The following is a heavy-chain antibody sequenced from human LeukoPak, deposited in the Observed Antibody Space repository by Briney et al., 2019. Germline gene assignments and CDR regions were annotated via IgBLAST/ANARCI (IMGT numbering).Heavy chain of an antibody. J-gene: IGHJ1*01. V-gene: IGHV1-2*02. CDR1: GYTFTGYY. D-gene: IGHD3-22*01. Sequence: ASVKVSCKACGYTFTGYYMHWVRQAPGQGLEWMGWINPNSGGTNYAQKFQGRVTMTRDTSISTAYMELSRLRSDDTAVYYCARDGVGYYDSSGYYYFQHWGQGTLVTVSS. CDR2: INPNSGGT. CDR3: ARDGVGYYDSSGYYYFQH.